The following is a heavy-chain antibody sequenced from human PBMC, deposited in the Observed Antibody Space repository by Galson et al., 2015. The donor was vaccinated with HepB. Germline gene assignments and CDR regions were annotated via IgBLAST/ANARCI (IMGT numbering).Heavy chain of an antibody. V-gene: IGHV3-30*18. D-gene: IGHD2-2*01. CDR1: GFMFRSYG. J-gene: IGHJ6*03. CDR2: ISPDGSNK. Sequence: SLRLSCAASGFMFRSYGMHWVRQAPGKGLEWLANISPDGSNKIYADSVKGRFTISRDNSKNTLYLQLNSLRAEDTAVYYCANLAMGIPYHHYYMDDWGKGTTVTVSS. CDR3: ANLAMGIPYHHYYMDD.